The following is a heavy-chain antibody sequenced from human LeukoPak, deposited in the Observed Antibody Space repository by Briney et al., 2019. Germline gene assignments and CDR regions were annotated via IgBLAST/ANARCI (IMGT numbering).Heavy chain of an antibody. CDR2: IYYSGST. V-gene: IGHV4-59*08. J-gene: IGHJ6*02. Sequence: SETLSLTCTVSGGSISSYYWGWIRQPPGKGLEWIGYIYYSGSTNYNPSLKSRVTISVDTSKNQFSLKLSSVTAADTAVYYCARHPGIAVAGAYYYYGMDVWGQGTTVTVSS. CDR1: GGSISSYY. D-gene: IGHD6-19*01. CDR3: ARHPGIAVAGAYYYYGMDV.